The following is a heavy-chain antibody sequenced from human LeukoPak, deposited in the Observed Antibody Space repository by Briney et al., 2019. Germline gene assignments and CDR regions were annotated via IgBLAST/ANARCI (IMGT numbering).Heavy chain of an antibody. Sequence: PGGSLRLSYAASGFTFDDYGMSWVRQAPGKGLEWVSGINWDGGSTGYADSVKGRFTISRDNAKNSLYLQMNSLRAEDTALYYCARTKQQLVLDAFDIWGQGTMVTVSS. J-gene: IGHJ3*02. CDR1: GFTFDDYG. D-gene: IGHD6-13*01. CDR3: ARTKQQLVLDAFDI. V-gene: IGHV3-20*03. CDR2: INWDGGST.